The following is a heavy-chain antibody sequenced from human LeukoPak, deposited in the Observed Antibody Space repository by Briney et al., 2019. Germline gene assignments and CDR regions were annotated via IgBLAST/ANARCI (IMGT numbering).Heavy chain of an antibody. V-gene: IGHV4-39*01. D-gene: IGHD6-25*01. CDR1: GGSISSSSYH. CDR2: IYYSGST. J-gene: IGHJ5*02. Sequence: PSETLSLTCTVSGGSISSSSYHWGWIRQPPGKGLEWIGSIYYSGSTYYNPSLKSRVTISVDTSKNQFSLKLSSVTAADTAVYYCARHSATENWFDPWGQGTLVTVSS. CDR3: ARHSATENWFDP.